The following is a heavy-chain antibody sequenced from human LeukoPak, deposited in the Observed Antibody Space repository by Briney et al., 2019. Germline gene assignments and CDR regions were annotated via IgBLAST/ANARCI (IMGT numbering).Heavy chain of an antibody. V-gene: IGHV3-30-3*01. Sequence: PGGSLRLSCAASGFTFSSNAMHWVRQAPGKGLEWVAVISYDGSNKYYADSVKGRFTISRDNSKNTLYLQMESLRAEDTAVYYCARGRGQWLSDGVDVWGQGTTVTVSS. D-gene: IGHD6-19*01. CDR3: ARGRGQWLSDGVDV. J-gene: IGHJ6*02. CDR1: GFTFSSNA. CDR2: ISYDGSNK.